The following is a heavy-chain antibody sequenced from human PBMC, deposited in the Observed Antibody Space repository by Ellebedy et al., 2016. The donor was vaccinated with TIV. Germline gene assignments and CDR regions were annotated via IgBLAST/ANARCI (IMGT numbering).Heavy chain of an antibody. D-gene: IGHD3-10*01. J-gene: IGHJ4*02. V-gene: IGHV4-39*07. Sequence: MPSETLSLTCTVSGGSISSSGYYWGWIRQSPGKGLEWIGSFYYSGNIYYNPSLKSRVTISVDTSKNQLSLKLNSVTAADTAVYFCARDFSDYDSGSYRFDYWGQGTLVTVSS. CDR1: GGSISSSGYY. CDR2: FYYSGNI. CDR3: ARDFSDYDSGSYRFDY.